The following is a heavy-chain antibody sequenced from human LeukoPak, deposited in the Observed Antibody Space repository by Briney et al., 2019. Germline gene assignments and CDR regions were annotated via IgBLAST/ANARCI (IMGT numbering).Heavy chain of an antibody. J-gene: IGHJ4*02. CDR1: GFTFRTDA. CDR2: ISDSGDGT. CDR3: AKDKAPGSWHTPSDF. V-gene: IGHV3-23*01. Sequence: GGALRLSCAAPGFTFRTDAMSWVRQAPGKGLEWVSGISDSGDGTYYAESVKGRFTISRDNSKNTVFLQMNSLRADDTATYYCAKDKAPGSWHTPSDFWGQGTLVTVSS. D-gene: IGHD6-13*01.